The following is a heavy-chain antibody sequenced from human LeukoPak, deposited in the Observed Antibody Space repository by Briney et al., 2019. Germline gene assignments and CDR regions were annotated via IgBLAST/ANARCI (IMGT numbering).Heavy chain of an antibody. Sequence: PSETLSLTCTVSGGSISSGGYYWSWIRQHPGKGPEWIGYIYYSGSTNYNPSLKSRVTISVDTSKNQFSLKLSSVTAADTAVYYCAREIGVQLWSFNWFDPWGQGTLVTVSS. V-gene: IGHV4-61*08. J-gene: IGHJ5*02. CDR1: GGSISSGGYY. CDR3: AREIGVQLWSFNWFDP. CDR2: IYYSGST. D-gene: IGHD5-18*01.